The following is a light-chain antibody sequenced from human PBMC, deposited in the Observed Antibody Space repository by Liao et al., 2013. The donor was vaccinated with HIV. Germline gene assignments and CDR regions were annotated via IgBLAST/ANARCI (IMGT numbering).Light chain of an antibody. J-gene: IGLJ2*01. Sequence: SYVLTQPPSVSVAPGKTARFTCAGNTIATKSVHWFQRKPGQAPVLVIYYDRDRPSGIPERFSGSKSGNTATLTISRVEGGDEADYYCQVWDSSSDHLYVVFGGGTKLTVL. CDR3: QVWDSSSDHLYVV. V-gene: IGLV3-21*01. CDR1: TIATKS. CDR2: YDR.